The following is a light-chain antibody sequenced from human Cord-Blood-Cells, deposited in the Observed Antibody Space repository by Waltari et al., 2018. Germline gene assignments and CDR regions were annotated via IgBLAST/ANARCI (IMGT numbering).Light chain of an antibody. V-gene: IGKV1-39*01. CDR3: QQSYSTPLT. Sequence: DIQMTQSPSSLSASVGDRVTITCRASQSISSYLNWYQQKPGKAPKLLIYAASSVQSGVPSMFRGSGSGTDFTLTISRLQPEDFATYYCQQSYSTPLTCGGGTKVEIK. CDR1: QSISSY. J-gene: IGKJ4*01. CDR2: AAS.